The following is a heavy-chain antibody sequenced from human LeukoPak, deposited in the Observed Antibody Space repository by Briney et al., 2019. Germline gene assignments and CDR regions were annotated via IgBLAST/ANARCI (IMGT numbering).Heavy chain of an antibody. CDR1: GGSFSGYY. J-gene: IGHJ6*03. V-gene: IGHV4-34*01. CDR3: ARRHYYYMDV. Sequence: SETLSLTCAVYGGSFSGYYWSWIRQPPGKGLEWIGEINHSGTPNYSPSLKSRVTILVDTSKNQFSLKLSSVTAADTAVYYCARRHYYYMDVWGKGTTVTISS. CDR2: INHSGTP.